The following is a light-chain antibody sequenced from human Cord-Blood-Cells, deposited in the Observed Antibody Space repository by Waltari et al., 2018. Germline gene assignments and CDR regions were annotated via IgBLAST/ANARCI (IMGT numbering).Light chain of an antibody. Sequence: QSALTQPASVSGSPGQSITLPCTGTSSDVGRYNLVSWYQQHPGKPPKLMIYEGSKLPSGVSNRFSGSKSGNTASLTISGLQAEDEADYYCCSYAGSSTWVFGGGTKLTVL. CDR1: SSDVGRYNL. V-gene: IGLV2-23*01. CDR3: CSYAGSSTWV. CDR2: EGS. J-gene: IGLJ3*02.